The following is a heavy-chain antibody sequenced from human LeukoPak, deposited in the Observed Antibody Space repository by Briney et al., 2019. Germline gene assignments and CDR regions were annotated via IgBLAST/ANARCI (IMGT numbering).Heavy chain of an antibody. CDR1: GFTFSSYW. J-gene: IGHJ4*02. Sequence: PGRSLRLSCAASGFTFSSYWMHWVRQAPGKGLVWVSRINSDGSSTSYAASVKGRFTISRDNAKNTLYLQMNSLRAEDTAVYYCARDLGDDPGMYWGQGTLVTVSS. CDR3: ARDLGDDPGMY. V-gene: IGHV3-74*01. D-gene: IGHD1-1*01. CDR2: INSDGSST.